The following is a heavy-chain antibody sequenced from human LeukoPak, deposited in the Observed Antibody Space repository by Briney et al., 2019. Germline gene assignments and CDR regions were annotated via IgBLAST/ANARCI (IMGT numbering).Heavy chain of an antibody. V-gene: IGHV3-11*01. CDR2: ISTSGSTI. J-gene: IGHJ4*02. CDR1: GFSFSDYY. D-gene: IGHD6-19*01. Sequence: YPGGSLRLSCAASGFSFSDYYMSWIRQAPGKGLEWVSYISTSGSTIYYADSVKGRFTISRDNAKNSLYLHMNSLRVEDTAVYSCARRQGSSGWYAFDYWGQGTLVTVSS. CDR3: ARRQGSSGWYAFDY.